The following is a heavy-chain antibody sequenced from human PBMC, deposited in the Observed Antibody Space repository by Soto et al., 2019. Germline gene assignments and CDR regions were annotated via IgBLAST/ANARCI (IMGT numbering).Heavy chain of an antibody. D-gene: IGHD4-17*01. CDR1: GFTFSSYG. J-gene: IGHJ4*02. Sequence: QVQLVESGGGVVQPGRSLRLSCAASGFTFSSYGMHWVRQAPGKGLEWVAVISYDGSNKDYADSVKGRFTISRDNSKNTLYLQMNSLRAEDTAVYYFAKVGTTVVTPGDYWGQGTLVTVSS. CDR3: AKVGTTVVTPGDY. V-gene: IGHV3-30*18. CDR2: ISYDGSNK.